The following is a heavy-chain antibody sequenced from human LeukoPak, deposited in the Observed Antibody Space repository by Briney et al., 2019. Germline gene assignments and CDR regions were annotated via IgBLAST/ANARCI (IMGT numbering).Heavy chain of an antibody. D-gene: IGHD5-12*01. V-gene: IGHV4-4*07. J-gene: IGHJ4*02. CDR3: ATQYSGFDWARGGLDY. CDR2: IYTSGST. Sequence: KASETLSLTCTVSGGSIISYYWSIIRQPAGKGLEWVGRIYTSGSTYYNPSLKSRVTISVDTSKNQFSLKLSSVTAAETAVYYCATQYSGFDWARGGLDYWGQGILVTVSS. CDR1: GGSIISYY.